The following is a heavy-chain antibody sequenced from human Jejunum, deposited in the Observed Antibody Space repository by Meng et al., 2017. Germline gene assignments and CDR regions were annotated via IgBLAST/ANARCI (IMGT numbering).Heavy chain of an antibody. Sequence: GESLKISCAASGFTFSTYIMHWVRQTPDKGLEWVAVVSSDGGDTYYADSVKGRFTLSRDNSKNTLYLQMDSLDTEDTAVYYCARDLRHGYSFDYWGQGTLVTVSS. D-gene: IGHD5-18*01. CDR3: ARDLRHGYSFDY. J-gene: IGHJ4*02. CDR1: GFTFSTYI. CDR2: VSSDGGDT. V-gene: IGHV3-30*04.